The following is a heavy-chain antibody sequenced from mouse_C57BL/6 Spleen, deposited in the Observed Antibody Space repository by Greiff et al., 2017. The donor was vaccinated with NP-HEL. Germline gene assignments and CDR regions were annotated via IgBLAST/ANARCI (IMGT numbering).Heavy chain of an antibody. CDR3: TTDYDYDDRFAY. CDR2: IDPENGDT. CDR1: GFNIKDDY. V-gene: IGHV14-4*01. Sequence: VQLQQSGAELVRPGASVKLSCTASGFNIKDDYMHWVKQRPEQGLEWIGWIDPENGDTEYASKFQGKATITADTSSNTAYLQLSSLTSEDTAVYYCTTDYDYDDRFAYWGQGTLVTVSA. D-gene: IGHD2-4*01. J-gene: IGHJ3*01.